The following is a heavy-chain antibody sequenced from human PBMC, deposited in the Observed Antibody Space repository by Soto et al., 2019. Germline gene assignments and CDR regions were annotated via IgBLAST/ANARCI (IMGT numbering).Heavy chain of an antibody. CDR1: GGSTSSGGYS. CDR2: IYDSGNT. J-gene: IGHJ4*02. D-gene: IGHD6-19*01. CDR3: ARGYASGLPGY. V-gene: IGHV4-30-2*01. Sequence: SETLSLTCAVSGGSTSSGGYSWNWIRQPPGKGLEWIGYIYDSGNTNFNPSLRSRVSISADRSKNHFSMNLTSVTAADTAVYYCARGYASGLPGYWGQGILVTVSS.